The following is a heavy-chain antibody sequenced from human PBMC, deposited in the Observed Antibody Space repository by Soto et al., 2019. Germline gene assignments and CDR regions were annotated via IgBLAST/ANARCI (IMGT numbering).Heavy chain of an antibody. J-gene: IGHJ4*02. CDR2: VNPSGGHT. Sequence: QVQLVQSGAELKKPGASVNVSCKASGDTFTDYYIHWVRQAPGQGLDWMGAVNPSGGHTTYAQHFLGRMTLTRDTCTSTIYMELTRLTSEDTAVYYCARGGHVVVVTAALDYWGQGTLVTVSS. CDR3: ARGGHVVVVTAALDY. V-gene: IGHV1-46*01. D-gene: IGHD2-21*02. CDR1: GDTFTDYY.